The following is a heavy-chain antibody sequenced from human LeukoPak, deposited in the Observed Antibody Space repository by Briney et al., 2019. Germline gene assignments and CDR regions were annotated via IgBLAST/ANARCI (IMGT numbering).Heavy chain of an antibody. D-gene: IGHD6-6*01. V-gene: IGHV3-23*01. J-gene: IGHJ3*02. CDR3: AKEYSSSFFAGSFAFDI. CDR2: ISGSGGST. CDR1: GFTFSSYA. Sequence: GGSLRLSCAASGFTFSSYAMSWVRQAPGKGLEWVSAISGSGGSTYYADSVKGRFTISRDNSKNTLYLQMNSLRAEDTAVYYCAKEYSSSFFAGSFAFDIWGRGTMVTVSS.